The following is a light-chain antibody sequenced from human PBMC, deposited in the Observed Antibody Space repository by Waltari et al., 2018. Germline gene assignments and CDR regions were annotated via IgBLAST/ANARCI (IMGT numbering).Light chain of an antibody. CDR3: SSQSSNDVVL. CDR1: SNDVGGYNS. CDR2: YVS. Sequence: QSALTQPASVSGSPGQSVTILCAGTSNDVGGYNSVSWYQEHPGQAPRVIIYYVSDRPSGDSDRFSGSKSGNTASLTISGLQAEDEADYYCSSQSSNDVVLFGGGTKLTVL. V-gene: IGLV2-14*01. J-gene: IGLJ2*01.